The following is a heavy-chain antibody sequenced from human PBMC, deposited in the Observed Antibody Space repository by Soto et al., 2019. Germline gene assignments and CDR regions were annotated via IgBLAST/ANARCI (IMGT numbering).Heavy chain of an antibody. D-gene: IGHD3-3*02. J-gene: IGHJ3*02. CDR2: INHSGST. V-gene: IGHV4-34*01. Sequence: PSETLSLTCAVYGGSFSGYYWSWIRQPPGKGLEWIGEINHSGSTNYNPSLKSRVTISVDTSKNQFSLKLSSVTAADTAVYYCARAVSISDPFDIWGQGTVVTVSS. CDR3: ARAVSISDPFDI. CDR1: GGSFSGYY.